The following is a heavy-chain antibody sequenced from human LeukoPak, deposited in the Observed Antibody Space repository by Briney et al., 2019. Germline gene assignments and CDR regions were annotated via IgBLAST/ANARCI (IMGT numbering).Heavy chain of an antibody. CDR3: ARGYYDSSGYYGTNYFDY. Sequence: SQTLSLTCTVSGASISSGGYYWSWIRQHPGKGLEWIGYIYYSGGTYYNPSLKSRLTISIDTSKNQFSLKLSSVTAADTAAYYCARGYYDSSGYYGTNYFDYRGQGTLVTVSS. CDR2: IYYSGGT. CDR1: GASISSGGYY. J-gene: IGHJ4*02. V-gene: IGHV4-31*03. D-gene: IGHD3-22*01.